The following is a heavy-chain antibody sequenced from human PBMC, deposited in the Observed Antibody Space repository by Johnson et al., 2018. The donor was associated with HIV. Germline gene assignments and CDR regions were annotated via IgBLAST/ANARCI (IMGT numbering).Heavy chain of an antibody. Sequence: QVQLVESGGGVVQPGRSLRLSCAASGFTFDTYGMHWVRQAPGKGLEWVAVIWYDGSNKYYADSVKGRFTISRDNSKNTLYLQMKSLRGEDSAVYSCARGRNSSSTAAFDIWGQGTMVTVSS. CDR2: IWYDGSNK. V-gene: IGHV3-33*01. CDR1: GFTFDTYG. CDR3: ARGRNSSSTAAFDI. D-gene: IGHD2-2*01. J-gene: IGHJ3*02.